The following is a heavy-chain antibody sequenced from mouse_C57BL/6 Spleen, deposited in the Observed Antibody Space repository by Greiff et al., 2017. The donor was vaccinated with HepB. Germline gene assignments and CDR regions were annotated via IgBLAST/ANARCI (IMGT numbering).Heavy chain of an antibody. CDR3: ARENYGSSYGYFDV. V-gene: IGHV3-1*01. J-gene: IGHJ1*03. CDR2: ISYSGST. Sequence: VQLKESGPGMVKPSQSLSLTCTVTGYSITSGYDWHWIRHFPGNKLEWMGYISYSGSTNYNPSLKSRISITHDTSKNHFFLKLNSVTTEDTATYYCARENYGSSYGYFDVWGTGTTVTVSS. CDR1: GYSITSGYD. D-gene: IGHD1-1*01.